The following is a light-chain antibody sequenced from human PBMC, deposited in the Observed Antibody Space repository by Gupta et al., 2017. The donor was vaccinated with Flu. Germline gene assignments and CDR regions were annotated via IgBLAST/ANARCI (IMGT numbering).Light chain of an antibody. J-gene: IGLJ1*01. CDR2: DVS. CDR3: YSYARTYTYV. V-gene: IGLV2-11*01. Sequence: VTISCTGTSSDVGSYNYGACYQHTAANPHILLIYDVSKRPQGPPDRFSASKAGNTASLTTSGHQAEVDAEYYCYSYARTYTYVFGTGTKVTVL. CDR1: SSDVGSYNY.